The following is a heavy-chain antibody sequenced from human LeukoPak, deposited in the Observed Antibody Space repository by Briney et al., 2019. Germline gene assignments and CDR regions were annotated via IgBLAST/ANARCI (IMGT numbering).Heavy chain of an antibody. CDR3: ETYDYGGAFDI. V-gene: IGHV4-59*08. CDR2: IYYSGST. J-gene: IGHJ3*02. Sequence: PSETLSLTCTVSGGSISSYYWSWIRQPPGKGLEWIGYIYYSGSTNYNPSLKSRVTISVDTSKNQFSLKLSSVTAADTAVYYCETYDYGGAFDIWGQGTMVTVSS. CDR1: GGSISSYY. D-gene: IGHD4-17*01.